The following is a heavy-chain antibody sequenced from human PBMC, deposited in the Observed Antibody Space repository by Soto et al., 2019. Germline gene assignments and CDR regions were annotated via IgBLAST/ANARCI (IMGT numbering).Heavy chain of an antibody. Sequence: QVQMFQSGAEVKKPGASVRVSCQASGYDLSTIFIHWVRLAPAKGPDWREISNPSGGKTTYSQKFQGRLILTGDTSTSTVTMELSRLTFEDTAVYYCAKDRGSYFDGSGYPFDAFDLWGQGTEVTVSS. CDR1: GYDLSTIF. D-gene: IGHD3-16*01. CDR3: AKDRGSYFDGSGYPFDAFDL. V-gene: IGHV1-46*01. J-gene: IGHJ3*01. CDR2: SNPSGGKT.